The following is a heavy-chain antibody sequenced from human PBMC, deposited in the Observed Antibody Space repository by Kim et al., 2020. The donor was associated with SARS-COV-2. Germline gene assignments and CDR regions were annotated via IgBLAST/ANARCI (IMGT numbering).Heavy chain of an antibody. J-gene: IGHJ3*02. V-gene: IGHV1-69*04. Sequence: AKKVQGRDTITADKATSTAYMELSSLRSEDTAVYYCARARSTVIAGAFDIWGQGTMVTVSS. CDR3: ARARSTVIAGAFDI. D-gene: IGHD2-21*01.